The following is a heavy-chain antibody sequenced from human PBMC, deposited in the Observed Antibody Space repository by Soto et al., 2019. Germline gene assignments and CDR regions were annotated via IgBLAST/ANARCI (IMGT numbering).Heavy chain of an antibody. V-gene: IGHV4-34*01. CDR1: GTSFSGYY. D-gene: IGHD3-10*01. CDR2: ISHSGST. CDR3: ARGPYGSGIRSPYYNYYMDV. J-gene: IGHJ6*03. Sequence: PSETLSLTCAVYGTSFSGYYWSCIRQAPGKGQGWIGEISHSGSTNYNPSLKSRVMISLDTSKAQFSLKLSSVSAADTAVYYCARGPYGSGIRSPYYNYYMDVWGKGTTVTVSS.